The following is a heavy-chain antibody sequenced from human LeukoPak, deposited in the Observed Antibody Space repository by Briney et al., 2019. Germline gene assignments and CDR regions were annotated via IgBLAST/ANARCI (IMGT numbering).Heavy chain of an antibody. CDR1: GGTFSSYA. Sequence: SVKVSCKASGGTFSSYAISWVRQAPGQGLEWMGGIIPIFGTANYAQKFQGRVMITADESTSTAYMELSSLRSEDTAVYYCARGPGAQQPHYYYYHMDVWGKGTTVTISS. V-gene: IGHV1-69*13. CDR3: ARGPGAQQPHYYYYHMDV. D-gene: IGHD6-13*01. CDR2: IIPIFGTA. J-gene: IGHJ6*03.